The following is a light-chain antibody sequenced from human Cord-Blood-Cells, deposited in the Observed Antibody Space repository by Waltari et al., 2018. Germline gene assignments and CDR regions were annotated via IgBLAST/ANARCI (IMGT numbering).Light chain of an antibody. CDR2: EVS. J-gene: IGLJ2*01. CDR3: SSYTSSSTVV. V-gene: IGLV2-14*01. Sequence: QSALTQPASVSGSPGQSITISCTGTSSDVGGYHYVFWYQPHPGKAPKLMIYEVSKRPSVFSNRFPGSESGNTASLTISGRQAEDEADYYCSSYTSSSTVVFGGGTKLTVL. CDR1: SSDVGGYHY.